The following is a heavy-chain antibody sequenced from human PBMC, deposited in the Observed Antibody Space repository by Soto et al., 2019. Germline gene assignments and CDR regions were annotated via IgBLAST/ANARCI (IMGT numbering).Heavy chain of an antibody. CDR2: IYSGGST. CDR1: GLTVCSNY. V-gene: IGHV3-66*01. D-gene: IGHD3-9*01. J-gene: IGHJ4*01. Sequence: PCGSMRLSCAASGLTVCSNYISGALQDTGKGLEWVSVIYSGGSTYYADSVKGRFTISRDNSKNTLYLQMNSLRAEDTVVYYCAREERYWTYYFDYLGNGTLVPVSS. CDR3: AREERYWTYYFDY.